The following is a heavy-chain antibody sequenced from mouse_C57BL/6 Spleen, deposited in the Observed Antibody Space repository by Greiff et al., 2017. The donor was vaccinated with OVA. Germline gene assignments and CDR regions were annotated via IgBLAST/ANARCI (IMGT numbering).Heavy chain of an antibody. Sequence: EVMLVESGGDLVKPGGSLKLSCAASGFTFSSYGMSWVRQTPDKRLEWVATISSGGSYTYYPDSVKGRFTISRDNAKNTLYLQMSSLKSEDTAMYYCARPYDYDEVMDYWGQGTSVTVSS. CDR2: ISSGGSYT. CDR3: ARPYDYDEVMDY. CDR1: GFTFSSYG. D-gene: IGHD2-4*01. J-gene: IGHJ4*01. V-gene: IGHV5-6*01.